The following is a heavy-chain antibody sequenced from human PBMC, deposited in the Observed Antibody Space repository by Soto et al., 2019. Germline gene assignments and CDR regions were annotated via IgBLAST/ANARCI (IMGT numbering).Heavy chain of an antibody. CDR3: ARDRYYYDSSGYYVPGGY. CDR2: TYYRSKWYN. Sequence: SQTLSLTCAISGDSVSSNSAAWNWIRQSPSRGLEWLGRTYYRSKWYNDYAVSVKSRITINPDTSKNQFSLQLNSVTPEDTAVYYCARDRYYYDSSGYYVPGGYWGQGTLVTVSS. J-gene: IGHJ4*02. D-gene: IGHD3-22*01. V-gene: IGHV6-1*01. CDR1: GDSVSSNSAA.